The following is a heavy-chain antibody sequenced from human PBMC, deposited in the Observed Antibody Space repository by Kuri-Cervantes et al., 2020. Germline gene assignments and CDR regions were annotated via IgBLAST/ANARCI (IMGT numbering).Heavy chain of an antibody. Sequence: ASVKVSCKASGYTFTSYDINWVRQATGQGLEWMGWMNPNSGNTGYAQKFQGRVTITADESTSTAYMELSSLRSEDTAVYYCARDRTENYDILTGYYPRWFDPWGQGTLVTVSS. CDR1: GYTFTSYD. CDR3: ARDRTENYDILTGYYPRWFDP. D-gene: IGHD3-9*01. J-gene: IGHJ5*02. CDR2: MNPNSGNT. V-gene: IGHV1-8*01.